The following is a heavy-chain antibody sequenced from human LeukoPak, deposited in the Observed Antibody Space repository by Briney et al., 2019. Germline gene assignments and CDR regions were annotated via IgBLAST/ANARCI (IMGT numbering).Heavy chain of an antibody. Sequence: ASVKVSCKASGYTFTGYYMNWVRQAPGQGHEWMGWINPNSGDTHYLQNFQGRSTVTRDTSISTAYMGLSRLRSDDTAVYYCARDLANANFDCWGQGTLVTVSS. CDR3: ARDLANANFDC. CDR1: GYTFTGYY. CDR2: INPNSGDT. J-gene: IGHJ4*02. V-gene: IGHV1-2*02.